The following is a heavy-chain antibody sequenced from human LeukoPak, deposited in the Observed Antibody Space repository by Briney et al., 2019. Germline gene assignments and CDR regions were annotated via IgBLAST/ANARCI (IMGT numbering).Heavy chain of an antibody. V-gene: IGHV1-69*01. D-gene: IGHD3-16*02. CDR2: IIPIFGTA. CDR3: ARDRPKCRVYYCYNWFDP. J-gene: IGHJ5*02. Sequence: SVTVSCLASGGTFSSYAISWVRQAPGQGLEWMGGIIPIFGTANYAQKFQGRVTITADESTRTAYMELSSLRSEDTAVYYCARDRPKCRVYYCYNWFDPWGQGTLVTVSS. CDR1: GGTFSSYA.